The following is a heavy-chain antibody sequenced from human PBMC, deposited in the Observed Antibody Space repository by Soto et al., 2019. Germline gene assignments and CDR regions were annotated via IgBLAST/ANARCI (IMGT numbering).Heavy chain of an antibody. V-gene: IGHV1-69*13. Sequence: AVKVSCKASGGTFSSYSISWVRQAPGQGLEWMGGIIPIFGTANYAQKFQGRVTITADESTSTAYMELSSLRSEDTAVYYCARHYDTATFSRQMDFWGQGTTVTVSS. D-gene: IGHD5-18*01. J-gene: IGHJ6*02. CDR2: IIPIFGTA. CDR1: GGTFSSYS. CDR3: ARHYDTATFSRQMDF.